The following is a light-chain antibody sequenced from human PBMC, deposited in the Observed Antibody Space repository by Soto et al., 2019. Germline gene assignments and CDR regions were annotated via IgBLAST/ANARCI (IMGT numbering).Light chain of an antibody. J-gene: IGKJ1*01. CDR2: AAS. V-gene: IGKV1-39*01. CDR3: QQSYSTPWT. CDR1: QIISSS. Sequence: DIQMTQSPSSLSSSVGDRATTTSRAIQIISSSLNWYQQKPGKAPKLLIYAASSLQSGVPSRFSGSGSGTDFTLAISSLQPEDFATYYCQQSYSTPWTFGQGTKLEIK.